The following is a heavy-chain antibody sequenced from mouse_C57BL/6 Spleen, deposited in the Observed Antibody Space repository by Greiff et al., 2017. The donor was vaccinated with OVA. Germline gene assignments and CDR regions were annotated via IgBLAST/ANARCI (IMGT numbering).Heavy chain of an antibody. CDR2: IYPGDGDT. CDR3: ARSHYYGSDYYAMDY. V-gene: IGHV1-80*01. Sequence: VQVVESGAELVKPGASVKISCKASGYAFSSYWMNWVKQRPGKGLEWIGQIYPGDGDTNYNGKFKGKATLTADKSSSTAYMQLSSLTSEDSAVYICARSHYYGSDYYAMDYWGQGTSVTVSS. J-gene: IGHJ4*01. CDR1: GYAFSSYW. D-gene: IGHD1-1*01.